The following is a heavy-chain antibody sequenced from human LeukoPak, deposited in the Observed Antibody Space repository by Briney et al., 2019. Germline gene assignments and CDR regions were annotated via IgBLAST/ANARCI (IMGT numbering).Heavy chain of an antibody. J-gene: IGHJ4*02. CDR3: AALGGSSWYYFDY. CDR2: INPNSGGT. V-gene: IGHV1-2*02. Sequence: ASVKVSRKASGYTFTGYYMHWVRQAPGQGLEWMGWINPNSGGTNYAQKFQGRVTMTRDTSISTAYMELSRLRSDDTAVYYCAALGGSSWYYFDYWGQGTLVTVSS. CDR1: GYTFTGYY. D-gene: IGHD6-13*01.